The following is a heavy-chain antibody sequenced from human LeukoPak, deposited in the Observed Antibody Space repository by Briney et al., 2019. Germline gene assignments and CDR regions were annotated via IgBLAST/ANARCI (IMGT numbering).Heavy chain of an antibody. D-gene: IGHD3-22*01. CDR3: ARVRYGIVV. CDR1: GGSFSGYY. J-gene: IGHJ4*02. Sequence: SEILSLICAVYGGSFSGYYWSWIRQPPGKGREWIVESNHSGSTNYNPSLKSRVTLSVDTSKNQFSLKLSSVTAADTAVYYCARVRYGIVVWGQGTLVTVSS. CDR2: SNHSGST. V-gene: IGHV4-34*01.